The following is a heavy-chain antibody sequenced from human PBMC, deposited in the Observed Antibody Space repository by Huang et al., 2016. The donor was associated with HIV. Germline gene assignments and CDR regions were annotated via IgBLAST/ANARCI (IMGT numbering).Heavy chain of an antibody. J-gene: IGHJ3*02. Sequence: QVQLVESGGGVVQPGRSLRLSCAASGFPFNNHAMHWVRQAPGKGLDCVAVISNDGSNNYYADSVKGRFTISRDSSKSTLFLHMTSLRTEDTAVYYCARAKDTWDAYDIWGQGTMVMVSS. CDR3: ARAKDTWDAYDI. CDR1: GFPFNNHA. D-gene: IGHD5-18*01. CDR2: ISNDGSNN. V-gene: IGHV3-30-3*01.